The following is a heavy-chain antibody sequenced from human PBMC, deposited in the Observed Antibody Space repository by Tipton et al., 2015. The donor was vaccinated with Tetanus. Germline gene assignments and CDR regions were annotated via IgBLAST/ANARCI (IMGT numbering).Heavy chain of an antibody. V-gene: IGHV3-9*01. J-gene: IGHJ3*01. CDR3: ARAVRGRDVFDV. CDR1: GFTFNDFA. D-gene: IGHD3-10*01. CDR2: VSGAGGSK. Sequence: SLRLSCVGSGFTFNDFAIHWVRQVSGKGLEWVPAVSGAGGSKVYADSVKGRFTISRDNANNSLYLQMSSLRPEDTALYYCARAVRGRDVFDVWGQGTVVTVSS.